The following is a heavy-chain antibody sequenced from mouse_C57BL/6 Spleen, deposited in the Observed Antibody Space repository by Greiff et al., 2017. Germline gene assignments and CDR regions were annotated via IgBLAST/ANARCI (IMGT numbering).Heavy chain of an antibody. CDR2: ISYDGSN. CDR3: ASGDYGNYYFDY. V-gene: IGHV3-6*01. Sequence: VQLKESGPGLVKPSQSLSLTCSVTGYSITSGYYWNWIRQFPGNKLEWMGYISYDGSNNYNPSLKNRISITRDTSKNQFFLKLNSVTTEDTATYYCASGDYGNYYFDYWGQGTTLTVSS. D-gene: IGHD2-1*01. CDR1: GYSITSGYY. J-gene: IGHJ2*01.